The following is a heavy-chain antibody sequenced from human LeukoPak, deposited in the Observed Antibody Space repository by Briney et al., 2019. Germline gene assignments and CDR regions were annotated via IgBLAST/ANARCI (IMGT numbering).Heavy chain of an antibody. CDR1: GYTFTSYY. Sequence: GASVKVSCKASGYTFTSYYMHWVRQAPGQGLEWMGIINPSGGSTSYAQKFQGRVTMTRDTSTSTVYMELSSLRSEDTAVCYCARGSHYYDSSGPNDYWGQGTLVTVSS. D-gene: IGHD3-22*01. J-gene: IGHJ4*02. CDR3: ARGSHYYDSSGPNDY. CDR2: INPSGGST. V-gene: IGHV1-46*01.